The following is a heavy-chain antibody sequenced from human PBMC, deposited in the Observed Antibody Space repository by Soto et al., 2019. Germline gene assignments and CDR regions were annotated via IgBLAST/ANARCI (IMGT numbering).Heavy chain of an antibody. J-gene: IGHJ3*02. CDR3: ARVLMVRGVPPFRDALDI. Sequence: NPSETLSLTCAVSGGSISSGGYYWSCIRQHPGKGLEWIGYIYYSGSTYYNPSLKSRVTISVDTSKNQFFLKLSSVTAADTAVYYCARVLMVRGVPPFRDALDISGQGTMVT. V-gene: IGHV4-31*11. D-gene: IGHD3-10*01. CDR2: IYYSGST. CDR1: GGSISSGGYY.